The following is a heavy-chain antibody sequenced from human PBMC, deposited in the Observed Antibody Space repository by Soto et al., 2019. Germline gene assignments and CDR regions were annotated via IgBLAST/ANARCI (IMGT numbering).Heavy chain of an antibody. CDR2: INPKSGDT. CDR3: ASGGSTVTREFDY. Sequence: QVQLVQSGAEVKKPGASVKVSCKALGYTFTGFYMHWVRQAPGQGLEWMGWINPKSGDTEYAQKFQGWVTMTRDTSISTAYMELSRLKSDDTAVYYCASGGSTVTREFDYWGQGTLVSVSS. D-gene: IGHD4-17*01. J-gene: IGHJ4*02. V-gene: IGHV1-2*04. CDR1: GYTFTGFY.